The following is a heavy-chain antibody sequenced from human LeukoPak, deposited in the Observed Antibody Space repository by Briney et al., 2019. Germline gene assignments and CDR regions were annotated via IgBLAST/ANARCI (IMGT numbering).Heavy chain of an antibody. CDR1: GYSFTTYW. D-gene: IGHD6-13*01. CDR3: ARRERYSSSWYFDC. CDR2: IYPSDSDT. J-gene: IGHJ4*02. V-gene: IGHV5-51*01. Sequence: GESLRIPCKGSGYSFTTYWIGWVRQMPGKGLEWMGIIYPSDSDTRYSPSLQGQVTISADKSISTAYLQWSSLKASDTAMYYCARRERYSSSWYFDCWGQGTLVTVSS.